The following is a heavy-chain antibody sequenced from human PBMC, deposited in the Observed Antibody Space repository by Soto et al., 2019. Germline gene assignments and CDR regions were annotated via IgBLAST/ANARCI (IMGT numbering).Heavy chain of an antibody. V-gene: IGHV1-69*01. J-gene: IGHJ6*02. CDR1: GGTFSSYA. CDR2: IIPIFGTA. Sequence: QVQLVQSGAEVKKPGSSVKVSCKASGGTFSSYAISWVRQAPGQGLEWMGGIIPIFGTAHYAQKFQGRVTITADESTSTAYMELSSLRSEDTAVYYCARGRKGNTIFGVVIINPGDYYYYGMDFWGQVTTDTVSS. CDR3: ARGRKGNTIFGVVIINPGDYYYYGMDF. D-gene: IGHD3-3*01.